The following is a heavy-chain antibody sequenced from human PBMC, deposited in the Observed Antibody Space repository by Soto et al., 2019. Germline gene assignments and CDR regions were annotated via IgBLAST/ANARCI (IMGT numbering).Heavy chain of an antibody. Sequence: PGGSLRLSCAASGFTFSNAWMNWVRQAPGKGLEWVGRIKSKTDGGTTDYAAPVKGRFTISRDDSKNTLYLQMNSLKTEDTAVYYCTTRAAMVPYGMDVWGKGTTVTVSS. CDR1: GFTFSNAW. V-gene: IGHV3-15*07. J-gene: IGHJ6*04. D-gene: IGHD5-18*01. CDR2: IKSKTDGGTT. CDR3: TTRAAMVPYGMDV.